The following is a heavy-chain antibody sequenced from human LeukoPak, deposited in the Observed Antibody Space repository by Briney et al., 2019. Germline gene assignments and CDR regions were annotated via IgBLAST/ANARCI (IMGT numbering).Heavy chain of an antibody. CDR2: IKNDGSET. Sequence: GGSLRLSCAVSGFTFRDHWMDWVRQAPGKGLEWVGHIKNDGSETYYLDSLKGRFSISRDNTNNALYLQMNSLRVEDTAVYYCVKNDGWFHLAQWGQGTLVTVSS. J-gene: IGHJ4*02. V-gene: IGHV3-7*03. CDR1: GFTFRDHW. D-gene: IGHD6-19*01. CDR3: VKNDGWFHLAQ.